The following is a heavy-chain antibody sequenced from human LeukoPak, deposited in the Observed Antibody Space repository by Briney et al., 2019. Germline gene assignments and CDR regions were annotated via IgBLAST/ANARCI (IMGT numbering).Heavy chain of an antibody. V-gene: IGHV4-38-2*02. D-gene: IGHD3-22*01. Sequence: PSETLSLTCTVSGYSISSTYYWGWIRQPPGKGLEWVGSVFHSGNTYYNPSLKSRVTISVDTSKNQFSLKLRSVTAADTAVYYCARVVQSTDSSGFYLPEYFQHWGQGTLVTVSS. CDR3: ARVVQSTDSSGFYLPEYFQH. CDR2: VFHSGNT. J-gene: IGHJ1*01. CDR1: GYSISSTYY.